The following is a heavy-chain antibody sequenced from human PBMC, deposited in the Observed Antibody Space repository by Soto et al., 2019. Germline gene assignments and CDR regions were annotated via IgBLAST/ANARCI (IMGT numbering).Heavy chain of an antibody. CDR1: GGSISSYY. V-gene: IGHV4-59*01. Sequence: ETLSLTCTVSGGSISSYYWSWIRQPPGKGLEWIGYIYYSGSTNYNPSLKSRVTISVDTSKNQFFLKLSSVTAADTAVYYCARGYDISGYYYFDYWGQGTLVTVSS. J-gene: IGHJ4*02. CDR3: ARGYDISGYYYFDY. D-gene: IGHD3-22*01. CDR2: IYYSGST.